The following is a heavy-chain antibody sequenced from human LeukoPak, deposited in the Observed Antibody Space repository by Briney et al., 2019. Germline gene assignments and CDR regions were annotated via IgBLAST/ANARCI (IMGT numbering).Heavy chain of an antibody. CDR1: GGTFSSYA. D-gene: IGHD3-10*01. CDR3: ARTVLWFGEIDGAFDI. Sequence: SVKVSCKASGGTFSSYAISWVRQAPGQGLEWMGGIIPIFGTANYAQKLQGRVTMTTDTSTSTAYMELRSLRSDDTAVYYCARTVLWFGEIDGAFDIWGQGTMVTVSS. CDR2: IIPIFGTA. J-gene: IGHJ3*02. V-gene: IGHV1-69*05.